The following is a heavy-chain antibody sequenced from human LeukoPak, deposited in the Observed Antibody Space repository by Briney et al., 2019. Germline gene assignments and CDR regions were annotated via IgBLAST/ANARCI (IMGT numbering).Heavy chain of an antibody. J-gene: IGHJ4*01. CDR3: ARQNDFRLDY. V-gene: IGHV5-51*01. D-gene: IGHD3-3*01. Sequence: GESLRISCKGSGYTFSSYWIGWVRQMPGKGLEWMGIIYPGDSDTRYSPSLQGQVTISVDTSIGTAYLQWSSLKASDTAIYYCARQNDFRLDYWGQGTLVTASS. CDR2: IYPGDSDT. CDR1: GYTFSSYW.